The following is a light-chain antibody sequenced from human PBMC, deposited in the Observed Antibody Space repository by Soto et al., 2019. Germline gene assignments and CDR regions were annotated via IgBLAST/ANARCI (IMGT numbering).Light chain of an antibody. CDR1: QSVFRS. CDR3: QQRNILPLT. CDR2: DAS. Sequence: EIVLTQSPATLSLSPGERATLSCRASQSVFRSLAWYRQRPGQAPRLLISDASNRATGVPARFSGSGSGTDFTLTISSLEPEDFAVYYCQQRNILPLTFGGGTKVEIK. V-gene: IGKV3-11*01. J-gene: IGKJ4*01.